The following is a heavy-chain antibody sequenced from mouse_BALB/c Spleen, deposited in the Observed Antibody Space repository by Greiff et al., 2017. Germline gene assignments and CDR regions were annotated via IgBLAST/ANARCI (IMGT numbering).Heavy chain of an antibody. J-gene: IGHJ4*01. CDR2: IWAGGST. Sequence: VKLQESGPGLVAPSQSLSITCTVSGFSLTSYGVHWVRQPPGKGLEWLGVIWAGGSTNYNSALMSRLSISKDNSKSQVFLKMNSLQTDDTAMYYCARDYGNYEAMDYWGQGTSVTVSS. V-gene: IGHV2-9*02. CDR3: ARDYGNYEAMDY. D-gene: IGHD2-1*01. CDR1: GFSLTSYG.